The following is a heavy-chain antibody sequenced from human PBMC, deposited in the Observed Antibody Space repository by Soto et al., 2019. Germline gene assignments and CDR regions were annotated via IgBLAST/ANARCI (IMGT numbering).Heavy chain of an antibody. Sequence: ASVKVSCKASGYTFTNFGISWVRQAPGQGLEWMGWISAYNGYTGYAQNFQGRVTMTRSTSISTAYMELSTLRSEDTAVYYCAKGPRNWGVGYWGQGTLVTVSS. D-gene: IGHD7-27*01. V-gene: IGHV1-8*02. CDR2: ISAYNGYT. J-gene: IGHJ4*02. CDR1: GYTFTNFG. CDR3: AKGPRNWGVGY.